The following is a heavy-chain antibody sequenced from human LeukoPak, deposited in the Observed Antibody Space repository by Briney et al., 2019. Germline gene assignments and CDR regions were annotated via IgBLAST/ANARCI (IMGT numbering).Heavy chain of an antibody. V-gene: IGHV3-23*01. J-gene: IGHJ5*01. CDR2: ISGSGGST. D-gene: IGHD3-9*01. CDR1: GFTFSSYA. Sequence: GGSLRLSCAASGFTFSSYAMSWVRQAPGKGLEWVSAISGSGGSTYYADSVKGRFTISRDNSKNTLYLQMNSLRAEDTAVYYCAKVTWTRALRYFDWFNYWGQGTLVTVSS. CDR3: AKVTWTRALRYFDWFNY.